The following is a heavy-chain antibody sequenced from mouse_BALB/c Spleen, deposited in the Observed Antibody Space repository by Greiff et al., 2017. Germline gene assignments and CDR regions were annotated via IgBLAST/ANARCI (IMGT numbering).Heavy chain of an antibody. J-gene: IGHJ3*01. D-gene: IGHD2-1*01. CDR2: IWSGGST. V-gene: IGHV2-2*02. CDR1: GFSLTSYG. CDR3: ARKREYGNLAWFAY. Sequence: VQLQQSGPGLVQPSQSLSITCTVSGFSLTSYGVHWVRQSPGKGLEWLGVIWSGGSTDYNAAFISRLSISKDNSKSQVFFKMNSLQANDTAIYYCARKREYGNLAWFAYWGQGTLVTVSA.